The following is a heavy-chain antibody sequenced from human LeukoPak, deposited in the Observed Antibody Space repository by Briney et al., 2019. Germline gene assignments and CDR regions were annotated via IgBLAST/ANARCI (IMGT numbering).Heavy chain of an antibody. CDR3: ATLKYYYDSSGYYFQH. CDR1: GFTFSSYA. V-gene: IGHV3-23*01. CDR2: ISGSGGST. Sequence: PGGSLRLSCAASGFTFSSYAMSWVRQAPGKGLEWVTAISGSGGSTYYADSVKGRFTISRDNSKNTLYLQMNSLRAEDTAAYYCATLKYYYDSSGYYFQHWGQGTLVTVSS. D-gene: IGHD3-22*01. J-gene: IGHJ1*01.